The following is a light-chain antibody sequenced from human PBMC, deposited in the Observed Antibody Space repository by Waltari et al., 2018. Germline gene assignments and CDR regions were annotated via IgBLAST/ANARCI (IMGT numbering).Light chain of an antibody. J-gene: IGKJ1*01. Sequence: DIQITQSPSSVSASLGDRVTITCRASQGISNSLAWYQQTPGRAPKVLVYAASRLETGVPSRFSGSGSGTDYTLTISSLHPEDFATYYCQQYFDTVVTFGQGTKVEIK. CDR2: AAS. CDR3: QQYFDTVVT. V-gene: IGKV1-NL1*01. CDR1: QGISNS.